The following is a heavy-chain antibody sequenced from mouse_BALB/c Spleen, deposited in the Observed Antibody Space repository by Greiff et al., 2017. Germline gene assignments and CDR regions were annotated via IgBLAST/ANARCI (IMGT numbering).Heavy chain of an antibody. V-gene: IGHV3-2*02. CDR3: ARGTTVVAFDY. J-gene: IGHJ2*01. CDR1: GYSITSDYA. D-gene: IGHD1-1*01. Sequence: EVKLQESGPGLVKPSQSLSLTCTVTGYSITSDYAWNWIRQFPGNKLEWMGYISYSGSTSYNPSLKSRISITRDTSKNQFFLQLNSVTTEDTATYYCARGTTVVAFDYWGQGTTLTVSS. CDR2: ISYSGST.